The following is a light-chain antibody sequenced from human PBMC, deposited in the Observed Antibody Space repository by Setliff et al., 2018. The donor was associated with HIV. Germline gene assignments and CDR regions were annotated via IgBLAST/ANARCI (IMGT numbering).Light chain of an antibody. CDR1: SSDVGIYNY. CDR2: EVR. Sequence: QSVLTQPRSVSGSPGQSVTISCTGTSSDVGIYNYVSWYQQHPGKAPQLIIYEVRNRPSGVSNRFSGSKSGNTASLTISGLQAEDEADYYCSSYAITNTLPFGTGTKGTVL. V-gene: IGLV2-14*01. J-gene: IGLJ1*01. CDR3: SSYAITNTLP.